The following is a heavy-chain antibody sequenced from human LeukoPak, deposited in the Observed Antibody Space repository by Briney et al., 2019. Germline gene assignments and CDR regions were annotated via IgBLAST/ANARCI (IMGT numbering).Heavy chain of an antibody. D-gene: IGHD1-26*01. J-gene: IGHJ4*02. CDR3: ARSTSWSGSYYDPHFDY. CDR2: ISSSSSHI. CDR1: GFTLSSYS. Sequence: GGSLRLSCAASGFTLSSYSMNWVRQAPGKGLEWISSISSSSSHIYYADSVKGRFTISRDNAKNSLYLQMNSLRAEDTAVYYCARSTSWSGSYYDPHFDYWGQGTLVTVSS. V-gene: IGHV3-21*01.